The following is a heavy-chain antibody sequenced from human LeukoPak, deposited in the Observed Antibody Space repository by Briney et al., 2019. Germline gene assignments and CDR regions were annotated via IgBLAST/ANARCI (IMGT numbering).Heavy chain of an antibody. CDR1: GFTFSTYA. J-gene: IGHJ4*02. CDR2: IGGSGDFT. Sequence: PGGSLRLSGAASGFTFSTYAMSWVRQAPGKGLEWVSAIGGSGDFTYYAEYVRGRFTISRDNSKKTLYLQMNSLRAEDTAVYYCAKADRGWGVITKDWGQGTLVTVSS. CDR3: AKADRGWGVITKD. D-gene: IGHD3-10*01. V-gene: IGHV3-23*01.